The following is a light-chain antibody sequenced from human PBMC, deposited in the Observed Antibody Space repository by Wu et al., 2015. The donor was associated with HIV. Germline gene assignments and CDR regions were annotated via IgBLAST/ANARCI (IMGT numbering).Light chain of an antibody. J-gene: IGKJ1*01. Sequence: DIQMAQSPSSLSASVGDRVTITCRASQGISNYLAWYQQKPGKVPKLLIYGASTLHSGVPSRFSGSGSGTDFTLTINNLQPEDVATYYCQKYNSFPWTFGQGTKVEMK. V-gene: IGKV1-27*01. CDR1: QGISNY. CDR2: GAS. CDR3: QKYNSFPWT.